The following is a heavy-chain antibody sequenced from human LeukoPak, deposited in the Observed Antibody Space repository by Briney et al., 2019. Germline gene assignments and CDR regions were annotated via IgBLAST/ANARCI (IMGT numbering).Heavy chain of an antibody. CDR3: VRVQTGGAFDI. CDR1: GFTAGDYY. D-gene: IGHD7-27*01. Sequence: PGRSLRLSCAASGFTAGDYYMDWVRQTPGKGPEWVGRIRNKANSYTTDFAATVKGRFTISRDESKNSLFLQMNNLKTEDTAVYYCVRVQTGGAFDIWGQGTMVTVSS. J-gene: IGHJ3*02. V-gene: IGHV3-72*01. CDR2: IRNKANSYTT.